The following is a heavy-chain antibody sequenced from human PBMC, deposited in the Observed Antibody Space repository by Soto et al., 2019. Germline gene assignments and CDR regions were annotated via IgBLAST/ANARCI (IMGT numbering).Heavy chain of an antibody. CDR2: IYADGRT. Sequence: EVQVVESGGGLIQPGGSLRLSRAATGFTVSSYYMTWVRQAPGKGLEWVSVIYADGRTYHADSVKGRFTISRDNSKNTAYLQMNTLRAEDTAMYYCARGLSPGYNDNRGYFHLDYWGQGTLVTVSS. CDR3: ARGLSPGYNDNRGYFHLDY. D-gene: IGHD3-22*01. V-gene: IGHV3-53*01. CDR1: GFTVSSYY. J-gene: IGHJ4*01.